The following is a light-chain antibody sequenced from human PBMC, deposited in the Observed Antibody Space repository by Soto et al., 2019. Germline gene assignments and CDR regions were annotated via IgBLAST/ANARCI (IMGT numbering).Light chain of an antibody. Sequence: EIVMTQSPATLSVSPGERVTLSCRASQTISSNLAWYQHNPGQAPRLLIYGASTRATAIPARFSGSGSGTEFTLTISSLQSEDFGIYYCHQYDNWPLTWAFGQGTTVEI. V-gene: IGKV3-15*01. CDR2: GAS. CDR1: QTISSN. J-gene: IGKJ1*01. CDR3: HQYDNWPLTWA.